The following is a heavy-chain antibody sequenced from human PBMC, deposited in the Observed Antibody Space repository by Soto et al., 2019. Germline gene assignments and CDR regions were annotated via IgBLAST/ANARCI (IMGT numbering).Heavy chain of an antibody. Sequence: SLRLSCAASGFTFSSYWMSWVRQAPGKGLEWVANIKQDGSEKYYVDSVKGRFTISRDNAKNSLYLQMNSLRAEDTAVYYCARASYSSSWSLFYYYGMDVWGQGTTVTVSS. D-gene: IGHD6-13*01. CDR3: ARASYSSSWSLFYYYGMDV. J-gene: IGHJ6*02. CDR1: GFTFSSYW. CDR2: IKQDGSEK. V-gene: IGHV3-7*03.